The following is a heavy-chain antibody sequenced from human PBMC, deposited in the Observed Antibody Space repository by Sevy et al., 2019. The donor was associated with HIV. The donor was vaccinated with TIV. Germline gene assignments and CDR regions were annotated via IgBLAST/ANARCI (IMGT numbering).Heavy chain of an antibody. CDR1: GFTFSSYA. CDR3: ANAHYGDYMFWYFDL. CDR2: ISGSGGST. J-gene: IGHJ2*01. D-gene: IGHD4-17*01. Sequence: GGYLRLSCAASGFTFSSYAMSWVRQAPGKGLEWVSAISGSGGSTYYADSVKGRFTISRDNSKNTLYLQMNSLRSEDTAVYYCANAHYGDYMFWYFDLWGRGNLVTVSS. V-gene: IGHV3-23*01.